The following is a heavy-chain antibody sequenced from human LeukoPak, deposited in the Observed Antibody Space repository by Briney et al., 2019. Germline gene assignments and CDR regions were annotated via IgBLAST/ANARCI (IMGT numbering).Heavy chain of an antibody. CDR2: INTDGSST. CDR3: ARVLTYYDFWSGYYTGYYFDY. Sequence: GGSLRLSCAASGFTFSSYWMHWVRQAPGKGLVWVSRINTDGSSTSYADSVKGRFTISRDNAKNALYLQMNSLRAEDTAVYYCARVLTYYDFWSGYYTGYYFDYWGQGTLGTVSS. D-gene: IGHD3-3*01. V-gene: IGHV3-74*01. J-gene: IGHJ4*02. CDR1: GFTFSSYW.